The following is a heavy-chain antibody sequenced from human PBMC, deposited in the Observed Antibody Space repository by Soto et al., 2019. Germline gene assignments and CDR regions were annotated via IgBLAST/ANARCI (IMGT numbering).Heavy chain of an antibody. J-gene: IGHJ3*01. CDR3: AYSTGWYRHDV. V-gene: IGHV4-4*02. CDR1: GDSISSPKW. CDR2: LLHGGTT. Sequence: QVQLQESGPGLVKPSGTLSLTCAVSGDSISSPKWWTWLRLPPGKGLEWIGDLLHGGTTNYNPSLTSRVTFTVDTSQNPSSLNLTSVTAADTAIYYCAYSTGWYRHDVWGQCTAVTVSS. D-gene: IGHD6-19*01.